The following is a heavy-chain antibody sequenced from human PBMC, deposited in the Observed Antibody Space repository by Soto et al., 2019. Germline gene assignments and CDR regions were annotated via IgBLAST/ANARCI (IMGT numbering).Heavy chain of an antibody. CDR1: GGSISSGGYS. Sequence: PSETLSLTCTVSGGSISSGGYSWSWIRQHPGKGLEWIGHIHYSGSTYHNPSLKSRVTISVDTSKNQFSLKLTSVTAADTAVYYCGRAHRDLQQLVHYYYSMYVWGQGTTVTVSS. D-gene: IGHD6-13*01. V-gene: IGHV4-30-4*08. CDR3: GRAHRDLQQLVHYYYSMYV. J-gene: IGHJ6*02. CDR2: IHYSGST.